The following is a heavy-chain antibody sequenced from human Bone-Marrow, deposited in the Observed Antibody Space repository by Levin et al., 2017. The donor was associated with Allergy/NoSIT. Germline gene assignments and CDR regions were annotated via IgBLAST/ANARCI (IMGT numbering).Heavy chain of an antibody. Sequence: GESLKISCVASGLTLRTYAMSWVRQAPGKGLEWVSSISGSGSVTYYADSVKGRFTISRDNSRETVYLQMSSLRTEDTATYYCAKETPPGVGDDKHNWFDPWGQGTLVTVSS. CDR2: ISGSGSVT. D-gene: IGHD4-17*01. CDR1: GLTLRTYA. V-gene: IGHV3-23*01. J-gene: IGHJ5*02. CDR3: AKETPPGVGDDKHNWFDP.